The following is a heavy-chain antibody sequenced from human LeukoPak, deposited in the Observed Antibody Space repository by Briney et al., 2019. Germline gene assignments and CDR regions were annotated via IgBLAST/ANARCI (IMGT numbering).Heavy chain of an antibody. CDR1: GGSFSGYY. D-gene: IGHD6-13*01. CDR2: INHSGST. V-gene: IGHV4-34*01. CDR3: ARAYSSSWESLRGWFDP. Sequence: SETLSLTCAVYGGSFSGYYWSWIRQPPGKGLEWIGEINHSGSTNYNPSLKSRVTISVDTSKNQSSLKLSSVTAADTAVYYCARAYSSSWESLRGWFDPWGQGTLVTVSS. J-gene: IGHJ5*02.